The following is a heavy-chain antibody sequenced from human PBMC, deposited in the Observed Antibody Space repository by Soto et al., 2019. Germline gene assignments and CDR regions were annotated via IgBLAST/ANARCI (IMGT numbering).Heavy chain of an antibody. D-gene: IGHD1-26*01. Sequence: QITLKESGPTLVKPTQTLTLTCTFSGFSLSTSGVGVCWIRQPPGKALEWLAIIYWDDDKRYRPSLKRRLTITKDTSQNQVVLTMTNMDPMDTAKYYCIHRRSGSYYNYWGQGTLVTVAS. CDR2: IYWDDDK. CDR3: IHRRSGSYYNY. V-gene: IGHV2-5*02. J-gene: IGHJ4*02. CDR1: GFSLSTSGVG.